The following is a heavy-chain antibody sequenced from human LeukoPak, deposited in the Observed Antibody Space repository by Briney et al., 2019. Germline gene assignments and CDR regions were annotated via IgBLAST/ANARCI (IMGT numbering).Heavy chain of an antibody. CDR2: IRCDGSNK. J-gene: IGHJ4*02. CDR3: AEDVGVDIVVVPAAIGDY. CDR1: GFTFSSYG. V-gene: IGHV3-30*02. D-gene: IGHD2-2*01. Sequence: GGSLRLSCATSGFTFSSYGMHWVRQAPGKGLEWVAFIRCDGSNKYYADSVKGRFTISRDNSKNTLYLQMNSLRAEDTAVYYSAEDVGVDIVVVPAAIGDYWGQGTLVTVSS.